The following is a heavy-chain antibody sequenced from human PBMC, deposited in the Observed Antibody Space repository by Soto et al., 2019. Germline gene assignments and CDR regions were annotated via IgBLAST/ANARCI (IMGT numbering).Heavy chain of an antibody. J-gene: IGHJ6*03. D-gene: IGHD2-21*01. V-gene: IGHV4-34*01. CDR1: GGSLSDYF. Sequence: SETLSLTCVVSGGSLSDYFWSWIRQPPGMALEWIGEINHLGSINYNLSLKSRVTMSVDTSKNQFSLTLNSVTAADTATYYCARGGISHWAYFYYMDVWDRGTTVTVS. CDR3: ARGGISHWAYFYYMDV. CDR2: INHLGSI.